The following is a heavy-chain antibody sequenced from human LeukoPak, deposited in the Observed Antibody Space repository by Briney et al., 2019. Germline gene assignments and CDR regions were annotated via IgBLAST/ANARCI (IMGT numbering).Heavy chain of an antibody. CDR3: ARDWSYGPFDY. D-gene: IGHD1-26*01. V-gene: IGHV3-21*01. CDR1: GFPFSSYS. Sequence: GGSLRLSFAASGFPFSSYSMNWVRPAPGKGLEWVSSISSSSSYIYYADSVKGRFTISRDNAKNSLYLQMNSLRAEDTAVYYCARDWSYGPFDYWGQGTLVTVSS. J-gene: IGHJ4*02. CDR2: ISSSSSYI.